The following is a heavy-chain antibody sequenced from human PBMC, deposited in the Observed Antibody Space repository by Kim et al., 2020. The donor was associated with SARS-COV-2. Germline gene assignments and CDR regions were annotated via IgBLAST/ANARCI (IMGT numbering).Heavy chain of an antibody. D-gene: IGHD2-21*02. J-gene: IGHJ6*01. CDR2: ISSSSSYI. CDR3: ARDSGCGGDCYARYYYYYGMEV. CDR1: GFTFSSYS. V-gene: IGHV3-21*01. Sequence: GGSLRLSCAASGFTFSSYSMNWVRQAPGKGLEWVSSISSSSSYIYYADSVKGRFTISRDNAKNSLYLQMNSLRAEDTAVYYCARDSGCGGDCYARYYYYYGMEVWGQGTPVTVSS.